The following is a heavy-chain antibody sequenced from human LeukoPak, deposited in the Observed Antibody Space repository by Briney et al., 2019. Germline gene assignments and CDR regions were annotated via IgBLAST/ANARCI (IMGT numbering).Heavy chain of an antibody. CDR2: IYYSGRT. J-gene: IGHJ4*02. D-gene: IGHD1-26*01. CDR1: GGSISSGGYY. CDR3: ARHLFKWELLGLGY. Sequence: SETLSLTCTVSGGSISSGGYYWGWIRQPPGKGLEWIGSIYYSGRTYYNPSLKSRVTISGDTSKNQFSLKLSSVTAADTAVYYCARHLFKWELLGLGYWGQGTLVTVSS. V-gene: IGHV4-39*01.